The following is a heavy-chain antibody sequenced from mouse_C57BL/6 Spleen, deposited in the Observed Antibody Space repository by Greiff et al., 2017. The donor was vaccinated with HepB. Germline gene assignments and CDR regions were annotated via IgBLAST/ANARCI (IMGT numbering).Heavy chain of an antibody. V-gene: IGHV1-18*01. D-gene: IGHD2-4*01. CDR1: GYTFTDYN. J-gene: IGHJ3*01. Sequence: VQLQQSGPELVKPGASVKIPCKASGYTFTDYNMDWVKQSHGKSLEWIGDINPNNGGTIYNQKFKGKATLTVDKSSSTAYMERRSLTSEDTAVYYCASSSYDDYRFAYWGQGTLVTDSA. CDR3: ASSSYDDYRFAY. CDR2: INPNNGGT.